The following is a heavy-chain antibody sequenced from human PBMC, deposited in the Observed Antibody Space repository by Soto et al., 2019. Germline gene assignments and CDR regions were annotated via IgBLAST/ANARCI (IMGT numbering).Heavy chain of an antibody. CDR3: ARGSKYYYDSSKAFDI. CDR2: IIPIFGTA. Sequence: SVKVSCKASGGTFSSYAISWVRQAPGQGLEWMGGIIPIFGTANYAQKFQGRVTITADESTSTAYMELSSLRSEDTAVYYCARGSKYYYDSSKAFDIWGQGTMVTVSS. J-gene: IGHJ3*02. D-gene: IGHD3-22*01. CDR1: GGTFSSYA. V-gene: IGHV1-69*13.